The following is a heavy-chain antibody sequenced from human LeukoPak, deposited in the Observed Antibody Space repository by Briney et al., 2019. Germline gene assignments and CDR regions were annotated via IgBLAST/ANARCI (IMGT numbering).Heavy chain of an antibody. D-gene: IGHD3-16*02. Sequence: SETLSLTCTVSGGSISSYYCSWIRQPPGKGLEWIGYIYYSGSTNYNPSLKSRVTISVDTSKNRFSLKLSSVTSADTAVYYCASTPYYDYVWGTYRLDYWGQGTLVTVSS. CDR1: GGSISSYY. V-gene: IGHV4-59*01. CDR2: IYYSGST. CDR3: ASTPYYDYVWGTYRLDY. J-gene: IGHJ4*02.